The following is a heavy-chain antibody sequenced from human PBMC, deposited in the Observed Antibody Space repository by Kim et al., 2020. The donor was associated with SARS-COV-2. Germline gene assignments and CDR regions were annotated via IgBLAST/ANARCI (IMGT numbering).Heavy chain of an antibody. J-gene: IGHJ4*02. Sequence: YSADRTYYADSVKGRFTISRDNSKNTLHLQMNSLRAEDTAVYYCARDSDYWGQGTLVTVSS. CDR2: YSADRT. CDR3: ARDSDY. V-gene: IGHV3-53*01.